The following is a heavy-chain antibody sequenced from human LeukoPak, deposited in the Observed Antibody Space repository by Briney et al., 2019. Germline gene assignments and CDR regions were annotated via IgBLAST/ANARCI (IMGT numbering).Heavy chain of an antibody. Sequence: GGSLRLSCAASGFTFSNAWMSWVRQAPGKGLEWVSAISGSGGSTYYADSVKGRFTISRDNSKNTLYLQMNSLRAEDTAVYYCAKESADYYYDSSGYYSEAVDYWGQGTLVTVSS. J-gene: IGHJ4*02. V-gene: IGHV3-23*01. CDR2: ISGSGGST. CDR3: AKESADYYYDSSGYYSEAVDY. CDR1: GFTFSNAW. D-gene: IGHD3-22*01.